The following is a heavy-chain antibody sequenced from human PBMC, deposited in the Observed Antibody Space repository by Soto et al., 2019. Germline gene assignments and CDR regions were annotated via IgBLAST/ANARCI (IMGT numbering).Heavy chain of an antibody. D-gene: IGHD3-3*01. CDR1: GFTFSTYW. CDR3: ARGFGTDS. V-gene: IGHV3-7*01. CDR2: IKPDGSEK. J-gene: IGHJ4*02. Sequence: EVRLVESGGGLVQPGGSLRLSCVASGFTFSTYWMAWVRQAPGKGLEWVANIKPDGSEKYYVDSVKGRFTISRDNAKSSQYLQMNSLRAEDTAVYYCARGFGTDSRGQGALVTVSS.